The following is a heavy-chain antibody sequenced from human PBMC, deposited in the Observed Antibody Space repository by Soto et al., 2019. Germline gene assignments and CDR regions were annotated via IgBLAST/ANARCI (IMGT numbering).Heavy chain of an antibody. CDR2: IYSGGST. V-gene: IGHV3-53*04. CDR3: ARGGGAAAGTTHYYYMDV. CDR1: GFTVSSNY. Sequence: GGSLRLSCAASGFTVSSNYMSWVRQAPGKGLEWVSVIYSGGSTYYADSVKGRFTISRHNSKNTLYLQMNSLRAEDTAVYYCARGGGAAAGTTHYYYMDVWGKGTTVTVSS. D-gene: IGHD6-13*01. J-gene: IGHJ6*03.